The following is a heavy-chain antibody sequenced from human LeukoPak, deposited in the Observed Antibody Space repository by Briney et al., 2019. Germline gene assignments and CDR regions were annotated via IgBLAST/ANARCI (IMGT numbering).Heavy chain of an antibody. CDR2: IYTSGST. Sequence: SETLSLTCTVSGGSISSGSYYWSWIRQPAGKGLEWIGRIYTSGSTNYNPSLKSRVTISVDTSKNQFSLKLSSVTAADTAVYYCARGPYIVVVPAANSWFDPWGQGTLDTVSS. J-gene: IGHJ5*02. CDR3: ARGPYIVVVPAANSWFDP. V-gene: IGHV4-61*02. D-gene: IGHD2-2*01. CDR1: GGSISSGSYY.